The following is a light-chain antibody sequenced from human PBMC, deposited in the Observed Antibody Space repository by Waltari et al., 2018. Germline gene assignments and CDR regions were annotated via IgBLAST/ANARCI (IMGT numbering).Light chain of an antibody. V-gene: IGLV2-11*01. Sequence: QSALTQPRSVSGSPGQSVTISCTGTSSDVGYYNYVSWYQQHPGKAPKLMIYDVIDRASGVPGGLSGSKSGNTASLTISGLQAEDEADYYCCSYTGNYLRVFGGGTKLTVL. CDR2: DVI. CDR1: SSDVGYYNY. CDR3: CSYTGNYLRV. J-gene: IGLJ2*01.